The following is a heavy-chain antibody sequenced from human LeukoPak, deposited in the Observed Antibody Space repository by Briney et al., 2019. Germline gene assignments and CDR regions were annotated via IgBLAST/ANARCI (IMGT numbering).Heavy chain of an antibody. CDR1: VGSNSSSNW. CDR3: ARRKYFDY. Sequence: PSETLSLTCAVSVGSNSSSNWWSWVRQPPGKGLEWIGELYHSVRTQYNPSLKSRVTISVGNSKNQFSLKLSSVTAADTALYYCARRKYFDYWGQGTLVTVST. CDR2: LYHSVRT. V-gene: IGHV4-4*02. J-gene: IGHJ4*02.